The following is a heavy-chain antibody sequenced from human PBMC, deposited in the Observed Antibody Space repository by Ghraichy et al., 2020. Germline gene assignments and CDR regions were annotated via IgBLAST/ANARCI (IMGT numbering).Heavy chain of an antibody. CDR1: GYTFTSYD. CDR3: ARGKRSRAVAGNAWFDP. D-gene: IGHD6-19*01. V-gene: IGHV1-8*01. J-gene: IGHJ5*02. CDR2: MNPNSGNT. Sequence: ASVKVSCKASGYTFTSYDINWVRQATGQGLEWMGWMNPNSGNTGYAQKFQGRVTMTRNTSISTAYMELSSLRSEDTAVYYCARGKRSRAVAGNAWFDPWGQGTLVTVSS.